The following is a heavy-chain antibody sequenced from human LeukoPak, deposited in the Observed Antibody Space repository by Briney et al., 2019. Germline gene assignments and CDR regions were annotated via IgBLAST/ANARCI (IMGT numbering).Heavy chain of an antibody. V-gene: IGHV1-2*02. Sequence: ASVKVSCKASGYAFTAYYMHWVRQAPGQGLEWMGWMNPNSGATYYAQKFQGRVSMTRDTSITTAYMELSGLTSDDTAVYYCAREDDFKFDPWGQGTLVTVSS. CDR3: AREDDFKFDP. J-gene: IGHJ5*02. D-gene: IGHD3-3*01. CDR2: MNPNSGAT. CDR1: GYAFTAYY.